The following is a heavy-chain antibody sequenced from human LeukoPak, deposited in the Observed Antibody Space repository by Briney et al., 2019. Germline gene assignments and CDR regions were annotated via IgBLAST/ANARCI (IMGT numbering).Heavy chain of an antibody. CDR3: ARDLGISATSTNWFDP. Sequence: GASVKVSCKASGYTFTSYGISWVRQAPGQGLEWIGWISAYNGNTNYAQKLQGRVTMTTDTSTSTAYMELRSLRSDDTAVYYCARDLGISATSTNWFDPWGQGTLVIVSS. J-gene: IGHJ5*02. V-gene: IGHV1-18*01. CDR2: ISAYNGNT. D-gene: IGHD7-27*01. CDR1: GYTFTSYG.